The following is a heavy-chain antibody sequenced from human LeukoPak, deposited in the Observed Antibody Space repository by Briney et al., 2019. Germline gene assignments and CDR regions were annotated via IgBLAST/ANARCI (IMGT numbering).Heavy chain of an antibody. Sequence: GASVKVSCKASGYTFTSYYMHWVRQAPGQGLEWMGIINPSGGSTSYAQKFQGRVTMTRDMSTSTVYMELSSLRSEDTAVYYCARATYYYDSSGYILGYDLYYFDYWGQGTLVTVSS. CDR2: INPSGGST. CDR1: GYTFTSYY. D-gene: IGHD3-22*01. J-gene: IGHJ4*02. CDR3: ARATYYYDSSGYILGYDLYYFDY. V-gene: IGHV1-46*01.